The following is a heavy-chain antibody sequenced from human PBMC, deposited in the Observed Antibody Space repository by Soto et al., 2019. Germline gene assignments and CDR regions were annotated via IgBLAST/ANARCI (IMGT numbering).Heavy chain of an antibody. CDR2: ISGSGTST. V-gene: IGHV3-23*01. CDR3: AKRRVVLAAANNWFDH. D-gene: IGHD2-15*01. CDR1: GFTFSSYA. J-gene: IGHJ5*02. Sequence: GVSLRLSCAASGFTFSSYAMNWVRQAPGKGLQWVSGISGSGTSTYYADSVKGRFTISRDNSKSTLYLQMNSLRAEDTAVYYCAKRRVVLAAANNWFDHWGQGTLVTVSS.